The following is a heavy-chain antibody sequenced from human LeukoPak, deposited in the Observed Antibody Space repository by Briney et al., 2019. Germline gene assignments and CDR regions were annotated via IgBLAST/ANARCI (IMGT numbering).Heavy chain of an antibody. D-gene: IGHD6-13*01. J-gene: IGHJ4*02. V-gene: IGHV1-18*01. CDR2: ISAYNGNT. CDR1: GYTFTSYG. Sequence: GASVKLSCKASGYTFTSYGISWVRQAPGQGLEWMGWISAYNGNTNYAQKLQGRVTMTTDTSTSTPYMELRSLRSDDTAVYYCARDRRAIATAGEYYFDYWGQGILVTVSS. CDR3: ARDRRAIATAGEYYFDY.